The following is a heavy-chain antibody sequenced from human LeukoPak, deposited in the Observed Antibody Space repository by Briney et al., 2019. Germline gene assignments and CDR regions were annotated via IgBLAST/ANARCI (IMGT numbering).Heavy chain of an antibody. Sequence: PSETLSLTCTVSGGSISSGSYYWSWIRQPAGKGLEWIGRIYTSGSTNYNPSLKSRVTISVDTSKNQFSLKLSSVTAADTAVYYCARPLSSTREGWGAFDIWGQGTMVTVSS. CDR2: IYTSGST. CDR3: ARPLSSTREGWGAFDI. CDR1: GGSISSGSYY. J-gene: IGHJ3*02. D-gene: IGHD2-2*01. V-gene: IGHV4-61*02.